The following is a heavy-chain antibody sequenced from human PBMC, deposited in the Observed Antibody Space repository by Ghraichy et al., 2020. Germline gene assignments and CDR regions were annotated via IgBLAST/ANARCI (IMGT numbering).Heavy chain of an antibody. D-gene: IGHD2-2*01. CDR2: INPNSGGT. Sequence: ASVKVSCKASGYTFTGYYMHWVRQAPGQGLEWMGWINPNSGGTNYAQKFQGRVTMTRDTSISTAYMELSRLRSDDTAVYYCARPRGPKAAAISVNWFDPWGQGTLVTVSS. V-gene: IGHV1-2*02. CDR1: GYTFTGYY. CDR3: ARPRGPKAAAISVNWFDP. J-gene: IGHJ5*02.